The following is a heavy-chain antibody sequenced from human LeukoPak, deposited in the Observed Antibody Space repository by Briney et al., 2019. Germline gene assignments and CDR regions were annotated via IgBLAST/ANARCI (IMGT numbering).Heavy chain of an antibody. CDR2: INEDGSVK. CDR3: PWEGY. Sequence: GGSLRLSCADSGFRFSRHWMDWVRQAPGKGLEWAANINEDGSVKNYVDSVRGRFTVSRDNAKNSLYLQMNSLRGEDTAVYCSPWEGYWGQGTLVTVSS. CDR1: GFRFSRHW. J-gene: IGHJ4*02. V-gene: IGHV3-7*01. D-gene: IGHD1-26*01.